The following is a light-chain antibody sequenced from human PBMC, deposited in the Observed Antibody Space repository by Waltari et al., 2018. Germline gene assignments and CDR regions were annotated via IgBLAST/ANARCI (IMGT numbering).Light chain of an antibody. CDR1: QSVSSY. Sequence: EIVLTQSPATLSLSPGERATPSCRASQSVSSYLAWYQQKPGQAPRLLIYDASNRATGIPARFSGSGSGTDFTLTISSLEPEDFAVYYCQQRSNWPGTFGPGPKVEIK. CDR2: DAS. J-gene: IGKJ3*01. V-gene: IGKV3-11*01. CDR3: QQRSNWPGT.